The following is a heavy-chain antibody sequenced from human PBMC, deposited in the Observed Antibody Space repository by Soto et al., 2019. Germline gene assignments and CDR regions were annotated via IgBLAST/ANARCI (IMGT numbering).Heavy chain of an antibody. CDR2: IQTDNDHA. V-gene: IGHV1-18*01. CDR3: AKDLGSGYRFDY. D-gene: IGHD3-9*01. Sequence: QVQLVQSGPEVKKPGASVKVACKASGYTFLKYGINWVRQAPGQGLEWMGGIQTDNDHASFAQKFEGRVTMTTDTSTRTVYMERRALSSDDTAVYYCAKDLGSGYRFDYWGQGTPVTVSS. J-gene: IGHJ4*02. CDR1: GYTFLKYG.